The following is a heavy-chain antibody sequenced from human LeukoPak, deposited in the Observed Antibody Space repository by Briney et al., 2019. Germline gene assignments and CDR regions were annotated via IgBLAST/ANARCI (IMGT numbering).Heavy chain of an antibody. CDR2: ISGSGGST. Sequence: GGSLRLSCSASGFTFSDYVMNWVRQAPGKGLEWVSTISGSGGSTNYADSVKGRFSISRDNSKNTVYLQMNSLRAEDTAVYYCASGPPIDYWGQGTLVTVSS. CDR3: ASGPPIDY. CDR1: GFTFSDYV. V-gene: IGHV3-23*01. J-gene: IGHJ4*02.